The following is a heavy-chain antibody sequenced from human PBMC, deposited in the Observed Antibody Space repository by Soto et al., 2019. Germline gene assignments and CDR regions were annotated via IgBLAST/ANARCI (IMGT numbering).Heavy chain of an antibody. CDR3: ARGHDSNDN. Sequence: QLQLQESGAGLVKPSQTLSLTCAVSGGSISSGDYSWSWIRQPPGTGLEWIGYIYHSGSTYYNPSLKSRVTISIDSSKNQFSLKLTSVTAADTAVYYCARGHDSNDNWGQGTLVTVSS. D-gene: IGHD3-22*01. V-gene: IGHV4-30-2*01. CDR2: IYHSGST. CDR1: GGSISSGDYS. J-gene: IGHJ4*02.